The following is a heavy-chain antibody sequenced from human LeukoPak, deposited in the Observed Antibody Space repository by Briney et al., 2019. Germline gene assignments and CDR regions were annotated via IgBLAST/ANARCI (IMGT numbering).Heavy chain of an antibody. J-gene: IGHJ4*02. CDR3: SKDAQRGFDYSNSLEY. CDR1: GFTYSHFG. Sequence: GRSLRLSCTASGFTYSHFGTHWVRQAPGKGLEWVAVIWSDGTEKYYGDAVKGRFTISRDNSRITLYLQMNNLGDDDTAVYYCSKDAQRGFDYSNSLEYWGQGTLVIVSS. D-gene: IGHD4-11*01. CDR2: IWSDGTEK. V-gene: IGHV3-33*06.